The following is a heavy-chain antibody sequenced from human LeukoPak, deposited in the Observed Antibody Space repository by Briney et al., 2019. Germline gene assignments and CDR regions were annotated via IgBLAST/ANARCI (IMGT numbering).Heavy chain of an antibody. D-gene: IGHD1-26*01. V-gene: IGHV3-30*18. CDR3: AKVESGATTYYYYYGMDV. CDR2: ISYDGSNK. Sequence: PGGSLRLSCAASGFTFSSYGMHWVRQAPGKGLEWVAVISYDGSNKYYADSVKGRFTISRDNSKNTLYLQMNSLRAEDTAVYYCAKVESGATTYYYYYGMDVWGQGTTVTVSS. J-gene: IGHJ6*02. CDR1: GFTFSSYG.